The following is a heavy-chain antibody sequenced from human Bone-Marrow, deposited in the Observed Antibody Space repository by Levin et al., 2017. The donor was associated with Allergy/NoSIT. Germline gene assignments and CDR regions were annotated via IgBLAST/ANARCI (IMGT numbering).Heavy chain of an antibody. CDR2: IYSGGST. V-gene: IGHV3-53*01. CDR3: ARGYSGYSSSRHFDY. CDR1: GFTVSSNY. Sequence: PGESLKISCAASGFTVSSNYMSWVRQAPGKGLEWVSVIYSGGSTYYADSVKGRFTISRDNSKNTLYLQMNSLRAEDTAVYYCARGYSGYSSSRHFDYWGQGTLVTVSS. D-gene: IGHD6-6*01. J-gene: IGHJ4*02.